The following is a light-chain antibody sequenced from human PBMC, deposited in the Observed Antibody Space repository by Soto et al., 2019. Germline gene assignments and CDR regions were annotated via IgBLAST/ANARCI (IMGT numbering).Light chain of an antibody. CDR1: QSVSSN. V-gene: IGKV3-20*01. J-gene: IGKJ1*01. Sequence: EIVLTQSPDTLSLSPGERATLFCRASQSVSSNLAWYQQKPGQAPRLLMYGASTRGAGIPDRFIGSGSETDFTLTISRLETEDFAMYFCHQYSSSLTWTFGQGTEVEIK. CDR3: HQYSSSLTWT. CDR2: GAS.